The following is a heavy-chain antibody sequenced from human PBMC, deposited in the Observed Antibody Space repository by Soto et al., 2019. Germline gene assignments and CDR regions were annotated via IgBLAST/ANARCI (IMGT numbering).Heavy chain of an antibody. J-gene: IGHJ6*02. CDR1: GVSFSGYY. CDR3: ARGHSSSSRYYYYGMDV. V-gene: IGHV4-34*01. D-gene: IGHD6-6*01. CDR2: INHSGST. Sequence: SETLSLTCAVYGVSFSGYYWSWIRQPPGKGLEWIGEINHSGSTNYNPSLKSRVTISVDTSKNQFSLKLSSVTAADTAVYYCARGHSSSSRYYYYGMDVWGQGTTVTVSS.